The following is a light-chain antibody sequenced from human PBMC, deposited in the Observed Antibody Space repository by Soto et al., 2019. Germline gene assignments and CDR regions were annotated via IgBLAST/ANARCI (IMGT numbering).Light chain of an antibody. V-gene: IGLV2-14*01. J-gene: IGLJ1*01. CDR1: SSDVGAHNF. CDR3: NSYTNTAARV. CDR2: EVS. Sequence: QSAVTQPASVSGSPGQSVTISCTGTSSDVGAHNFVSWYQQHPGKAPKLMIYEVSNRPSGVSDRFSGSKSGNTASLTISGLQAEDEADYYCNSYTNTAARVFGTGTKVTVL.